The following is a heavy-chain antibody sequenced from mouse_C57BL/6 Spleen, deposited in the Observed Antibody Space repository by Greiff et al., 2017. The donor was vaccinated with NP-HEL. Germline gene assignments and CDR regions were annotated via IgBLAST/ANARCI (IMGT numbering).Heavy chain of an antibody. CDR1: GFSLSTSGMG. CDR3: ARREDPYYYGSSYEGGGFDY. D-gene: IGHD1-1*01. CDR2: IYWDDDK. Sequence: QVTLKVSGPGILQSSQTLSLTCSFSGFSLSTSGMGVSWIRQPSGKGLEWLAHIYWDDDKRYNPSLKSRLTISKDTSRNQVFLKITSVDTADTATYYCARREDPYYYGSSYEGGGFDYWGQGTTLTVSS. V-gene: IGHV8-12*01. J-gene: IGHJ2*01.